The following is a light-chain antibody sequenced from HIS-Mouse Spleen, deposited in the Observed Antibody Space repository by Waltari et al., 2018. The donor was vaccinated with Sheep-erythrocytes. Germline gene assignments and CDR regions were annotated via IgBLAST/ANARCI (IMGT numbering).Light chain of an antibody. CDR1: KLGDNY. CDR3: QAWDSSTAWV. CDR2: HGS. J-gene: IGLJ3*02. Sequence: SYELTQPPSVSVSPGQTASITCSGDKLGDNYACWYQQKPGQSPVLVIYHGSKRPSGSPERFSGSNAGNTATLTISGTQARDEADYYGQAWDSSTAWVFGGGTKLTVL. V-gene: IGLV3-1*01.